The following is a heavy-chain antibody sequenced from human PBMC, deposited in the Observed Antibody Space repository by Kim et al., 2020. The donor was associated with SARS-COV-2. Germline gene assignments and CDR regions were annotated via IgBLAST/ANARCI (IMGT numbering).Heavy chain of an antibody. CDR1: GFTFSSYG. CDR3: AREGAFGDYGGAFDI. J-gene: IGHJ3*02. D-gene: IGHD4-17*01. Sequence: GGSLRLSCAASGFTFSSYGMHWVRQAPGKGLEWVAVIWYDGNNKYYADSVKGRFTISRDNSKNTLYLQMNSLRAEDTAVYYCAREGAFGDYGGAFDIWGQGTMVTVSS. V-gene: IGHV3-33*01. CDR2: IWYDGNNK.